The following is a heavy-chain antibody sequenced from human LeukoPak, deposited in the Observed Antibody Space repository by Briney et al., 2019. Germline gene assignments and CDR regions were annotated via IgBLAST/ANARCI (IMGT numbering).Heavy chain of an antibody. D-gene: IGHD1-20*01. CDR3: ARRRYNWNAIDY. Sequence: PGGSLRLSCAASGFTFSDYYMSWIRQAPGKGLEWVSYISSSGSTLYYADSVKGRITISRDNAKNSLYLQMNSLRAEGTAVYYCARRRYNWNAIDYWGQGTLVTVSS. J-gene: IGHJ4*02. V-gene: IGHV3-11*01. CDR2: ISSSGSTL. CDR1: GFTFSDYY.